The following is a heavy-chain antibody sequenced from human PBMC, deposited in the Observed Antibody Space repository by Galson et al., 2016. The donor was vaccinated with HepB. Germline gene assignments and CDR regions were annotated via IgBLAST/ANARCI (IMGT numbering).Heavy chain of an antibody. Sequence: SLRLSCAASGFTVSSYWMHWVRQAPGKGLVWVSRINRDGTSTTYADSVKGRFTVSRDNAKNTLHLQMNSLRAADTAVYYCARGLGGGDDYWGQGTLVTVSS. V-gene: IGHV3-74*01. CDR1: GFTVSSYW. CDR2: INRDGTST. D-gene: IGHD2-21*01. J-gene: IGHJ4*02. CDR3: ARGLGGGDDY.